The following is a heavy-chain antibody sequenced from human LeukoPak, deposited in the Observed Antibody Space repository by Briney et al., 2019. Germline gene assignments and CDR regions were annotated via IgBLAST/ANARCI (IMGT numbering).Heavy chain of an antibody. CDR2: ISWNSGSI. V-gene: IGHV3-9*01. Sequence: GGSLRLSCAASGFTFDDYAMHWVRQAPGKGLEWVSGISWNSGSIGYADSVKGRFTISRDNSKNTLYLQMNSLRGEDTAVYYCAWWSYSSGWYNNDYWGQGTLVTVSS. D-gene: IGHD6-19*01. CDR1: GFTFDDYA. J-gene: IGHJ4*02. CDR3: AWWSYSSGWYNNDY.